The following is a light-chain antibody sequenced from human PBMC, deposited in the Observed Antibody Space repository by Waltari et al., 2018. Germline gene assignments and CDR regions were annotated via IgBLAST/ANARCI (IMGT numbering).Light chain of an antibody. J-gene: IGKJ2*01. V-gene: IGKV3-11*01. CDR1: QNVTSF. CDR3: QQRGNLPET. Sequence: IVLTHSPGTLFLSPGASAPLSCRASQNVTSFLACYQQKRGQAPRLLIYDASKRATGIPDRISGSGSGTDFTLTISNLEPEDFAIYYCQQRGNLPETFGRGTRVEMK. CDR2: DAS.